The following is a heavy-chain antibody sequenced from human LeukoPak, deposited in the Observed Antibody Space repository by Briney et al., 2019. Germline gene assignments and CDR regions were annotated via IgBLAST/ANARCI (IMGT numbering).Heavy chain of an antibody. D-gene: IGHD4-17*01. CDR1: GGSISSYY. Sequence: PSETLSLTCTVSGGSISSYYWSWIRQPPGKGLEWIGSIYYSGSTYYNPSLKSRVTISVDTSKNQFSLKLSSVTAADTAVYYCASPSSSTVPKDYWGQGTLVTVSS. J-gene: IGHJ4*02. V-gene: IGHV4-59*12. CDR3: ASPSSSTVPKDY. CDR2: IYYSGST.